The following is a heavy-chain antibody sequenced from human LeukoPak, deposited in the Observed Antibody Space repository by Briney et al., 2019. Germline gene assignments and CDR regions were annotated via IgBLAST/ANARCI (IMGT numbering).Heavy chain of an antibody. Sequence: PGGSLRLSCAASGFTFSSYAMHWVRQAPGKGLEYVSAIRDNGGSTYYANSVKGRFTISRDNSKNTLYLQMGSLRTEDMAVYYCARDGGGGPDYWGQGTLVTVSS. CDR2: IRDNGGST. CDR3: ARDGGGGPDY. V-gene: IGHV3-64*01. D-gene: IGHD3-16*01. J-gene: IGHJ4*02. CDR1: GFTFSSYA.